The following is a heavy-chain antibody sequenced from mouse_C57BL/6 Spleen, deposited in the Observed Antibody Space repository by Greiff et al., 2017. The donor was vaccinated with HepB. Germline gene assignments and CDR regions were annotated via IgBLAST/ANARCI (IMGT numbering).Heavy chain of an antibody. V-gene: IGHV1-52*01. Sequence: VQLQQSGAELVRPGSSVKLSCKASGYTFTSYWMHWVKQRPIQGLEWIGNIDPSDSETHYNQKFKDKATLTVDKSSSTAYMQLSSLTSEDSAVYYCARVATGTYYFDYWGQGTTLTVSS. CDR1: GYTFTSYW. CDR3: ARVATGTYYFDY. D-gene: IGHD4-1*02. J-gene: IGHJ2*01. CDR2: IDPSDSET.